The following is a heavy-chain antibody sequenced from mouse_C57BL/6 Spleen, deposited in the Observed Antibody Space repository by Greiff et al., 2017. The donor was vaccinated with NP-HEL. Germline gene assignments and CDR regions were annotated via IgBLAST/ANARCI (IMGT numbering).Heavy chain of an antibody. CDR3: AKRSYYVSSHYFDY. CDR1: GYAFSSSW. D-gene: IGHD1-1*01. Sequence: VQLQQSGPELVKPGASVKISCKASGYAFSSSWMNWVKQRPGKGLEWIGRIYPGDGDTNYNGKFKGKATLTADKSSSTAYMKLSSLPSEDSAVYACAKRSYYVSSHYFDYWGQGTTLTVSS. V-gene: IGHV1-82*01. J-gene: IGHJ2*01. CDR2: IYPGDGDT.